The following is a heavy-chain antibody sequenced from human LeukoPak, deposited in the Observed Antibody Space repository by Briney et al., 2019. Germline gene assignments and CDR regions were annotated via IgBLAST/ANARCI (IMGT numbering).Heavy chain of an antibody. V-gene: IGHV3-11*01. Sequence: SGGSLRLSCAASGFTFSDFQMSWIREAPGKGLEWLSDISDTGHSIRYADSVKGRFTSSRDNAKKSLYLQFNRLRAEDTAVYYCARDGSYYDTSAFYSDNWGQGTLVTVSS. D-gene: IGHD3-22*01. CDR1: GFTFSDFQ. CDR2: ISDTGHSI. CDR3: ARDGSYYDTSAFYSDN. J-gene: IGHJ4*02.